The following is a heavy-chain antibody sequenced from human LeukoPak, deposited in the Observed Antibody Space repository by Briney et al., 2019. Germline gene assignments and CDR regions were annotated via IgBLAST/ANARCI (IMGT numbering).Heavy chain of an antibody. D-gene: IGHD1-26*01. CDR1: GFTFSSYS. J-gene: IGHJ4*02. CDR3: ARDRSNGAYDY. CDR2: ISSSSSYI. V-gene: IGHV3-21*01. Sequence: GGSLRLSCAASGFTFSSYSMNWVRQAPGKGLEWVSSISSSSSYIYYADSVKGRFTISRDNAKNSLYLQMSSLRAEDTAVYYCARDRSNGAYDYWGQGTLVTVSS.